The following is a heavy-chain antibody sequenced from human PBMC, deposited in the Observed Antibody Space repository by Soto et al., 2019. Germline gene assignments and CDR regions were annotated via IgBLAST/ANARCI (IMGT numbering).Heavy chain of an antibody. CDR3: ARDRSNSPDYFDF. J-gene: IGHJ4*02. V-gene: IGHV4-30-4*01. CDR1: GDSISSDDYY. CDR2: IHYTGRT. Sequence: SETLSLTCTVSGDSISSDDYYWTWIRQPPGKGLEWIGYIHYTGRTSYNPSLNSRLTISVETSKNQFSLKLNSASAADTAVYYCARDRSNSPDYFDFWGQGTLVTVSS. D-gene: IGHD6-6*01.